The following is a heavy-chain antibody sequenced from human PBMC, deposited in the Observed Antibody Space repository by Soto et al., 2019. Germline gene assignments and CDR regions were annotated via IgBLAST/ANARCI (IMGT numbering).Heavy chain of an antibody. D-gene: IGHD2-2*01. Sequence: EVQLLESGGGLVQPGGSLRLSCAASGFTFSSYAMSWVRQAPGKGLEWVSAISGSGGSTYYADSVKGRFTISRDNSKNPLYLQMKSLRAEDTAVYYCAKDKAAAIWGNWFDPWGQGTLVTVSS. CDR2: ISGSGGST. CDR3: AKDKAAAIWGNWFDP. J-gene: IGHJ5*02. CDR1: GFTFSSYA. V-gene: IGHV3-23*01.